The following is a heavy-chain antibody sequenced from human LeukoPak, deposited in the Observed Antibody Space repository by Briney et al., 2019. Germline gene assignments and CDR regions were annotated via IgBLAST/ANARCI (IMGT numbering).Heavy chain of an antibody. J-gene: IGHJ6*03. CDR2: ISGSGGST. Sequence: TGGSLRLSCAASGFTFSSYAMSWVRQAPGKGLEWVSAISGSGGSTYYADSVKGRFTISRDNSKNTLYLQMNSLRAEDTAVYYCAKSSPDYYDSSGYYPDCMDVWGKGTTVTVSS. CDR1: GFTFSSYA. CDR3: AKSSPDYYDSSGYYPDCMDV. D-gene: IGHD3-22*01. V-gene: IGHV3-23*01.